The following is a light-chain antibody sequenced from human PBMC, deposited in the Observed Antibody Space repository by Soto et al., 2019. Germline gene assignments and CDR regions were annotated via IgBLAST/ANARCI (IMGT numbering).Light chain of an antibody. V-gene: IGKV1-5*03. CDR2: KAS. CDR1: QSINSW. Sequence: DIQMTQSPSTLSASVGDRVTITCRASQSINSWLAWYQQKAGKAPKVLIYKASTLESGVPSRFSGSGSGTEFTLTINSLQPDDFATYYCQQYNSNSRTFGQGTKVEI. J-gene: IGKJ1*01. CDR3: QQYNSNSRT.